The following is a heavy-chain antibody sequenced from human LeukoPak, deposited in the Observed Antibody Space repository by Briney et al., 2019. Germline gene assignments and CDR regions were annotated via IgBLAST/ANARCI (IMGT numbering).Heavy chain of an antibody. V-gene: IGHV5-51*01. CDR3: VRSLPGTLLRGYGMDV. CDR2: IFPRDSDV. J-gene: IGHJ6*02. D-gene: IGHD3-10*01. Sequence: GGSLRLSCKTSGYTFTSYWIGWVRQTPGKGLECMGVIFPRDSDVRYSPSFQGQATISADKSTNTAYLHWGSLKASDSAMYYCVRSLPGTLLRGYGMDVWGPGTTVTVS. CDR1: GYTFTSYW.